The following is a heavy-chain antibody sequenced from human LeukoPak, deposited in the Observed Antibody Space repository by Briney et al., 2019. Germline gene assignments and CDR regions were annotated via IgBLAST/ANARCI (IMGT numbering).Heavy chain of an antibody. CDR3: ATLPRGHLLDS. D-gene: IGHD3-10*01. V-gene: IGHV1-24*01. Sequence: ASVKVSCKLSGDTLTELSMHWVRQSPGKGLEWMGGFVTEDGETIYAQKFQGRVTMTEDTSTDTAYMELSSLRSDDTAVYFCATLPRGHLLDSWGQGTLVTVSS. CDR1: GDTLTELS. CDR2: FVTEDGET. J-gene: IGHJ4*02.